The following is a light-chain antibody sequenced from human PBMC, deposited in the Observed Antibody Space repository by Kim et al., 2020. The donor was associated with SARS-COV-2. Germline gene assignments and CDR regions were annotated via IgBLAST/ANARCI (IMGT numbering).Light chain of an antibody. CDR3: QVWDTTSAV. CDR2: RDF. Sequence: LALGQTAKITCGGDNIGDKNVHWYQQKPDQAPVLVIYRDFNRPSGIPERFSGSNSGNTATLTISRAQAGDEADYYCQVWDTTSAVFGGGTQLTVL. CDR1: NIGDKN. J-gene: IGLJ3*02. V-gene: IGLV3-9*01.